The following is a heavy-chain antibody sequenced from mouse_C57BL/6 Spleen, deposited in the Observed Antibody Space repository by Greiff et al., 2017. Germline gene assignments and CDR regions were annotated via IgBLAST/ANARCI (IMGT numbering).Heavy chain of an antibody. J-gene: IGHJ2*01. CDR3: AKGASDYGPFFDY. CDR1: GYTFTSYW. V-gene: IGHV1-72*01. CDR2: FDPNSGGT. Sequence: QVQLQQPGAELVKPGASVKLSCKASGYTFTSYWMHWVKQRPGRGLEWIGRFDPNSGGTKYNEKFKSKATLTVDKPSSTAYMQLSSLTSEDSAVYYCAKGASDYGPFFDYWSQGTTLTVSS. D-gene: IGHD1-1*02.